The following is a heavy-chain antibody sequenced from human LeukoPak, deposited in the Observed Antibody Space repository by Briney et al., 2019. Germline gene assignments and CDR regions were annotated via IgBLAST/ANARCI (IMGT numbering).Heavy chain of an antibody. D-gene: IGHD6-19*01. J-gene: IGHJ4*02. CDR2: IYYSGST. V-gene: IGHV4-59*01. Sequence: PSETLSLTCTVSGGSISSYYWSWIRQPPGKGLEWIGYIYYSGSTNYNPSLKSRVTISVDTSKNQFSLKLSSVTAADTAMYYCARDRYSSGWYTDYWGQGTLVTVSS. CDR1: GGSISSYY. CDR3: ARDRYSSGWYTDY.